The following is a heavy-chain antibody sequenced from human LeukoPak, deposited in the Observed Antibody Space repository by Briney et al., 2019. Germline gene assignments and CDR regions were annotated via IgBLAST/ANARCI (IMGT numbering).Heavy chain of an antibody. D-gene: IGHD2-15*01. CDR1: GVSISSYH. CDR2: TYTSGSS. CDR3: ARGGGYGRNWFDP. J-gene: IGHJ5*02. V-gene: IGHV4-4*07. Sequence: PSETLSLTCIVSGVSISSYHCSWIRQPAGKRLEWIGHTYTSGSSNYNPSLKSRVTMSVDTSNNQFSLKLNSVTAADTAVYYCARGGGYGRNWFDPWGQGTLVIVSS.